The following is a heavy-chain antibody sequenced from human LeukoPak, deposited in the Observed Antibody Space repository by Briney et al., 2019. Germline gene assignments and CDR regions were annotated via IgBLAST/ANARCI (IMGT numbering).Heavy chain of an antibody. Sequence: GRSLRLSCAASGFTFNTYWMHWVRQVPGKELEWVSRINSDGTYITQADSVKGRFTISRDNAKNTVYLQMNSLRAEDTAVYYCARDSSGYYYVVYWGQGTLVTVSS. CDR3: ARDSSGYYYVVY. CDR1: GFTFNTYW. D-gene: IGHD3-22*01. J-gene: IGHJ4*02. V-gene: IGHV3-74*01. CDR2: INSDGTYI.